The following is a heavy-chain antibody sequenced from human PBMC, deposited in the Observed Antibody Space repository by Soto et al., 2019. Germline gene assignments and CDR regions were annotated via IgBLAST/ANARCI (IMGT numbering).Heavy chain of an antibody. Sequence: GGSLRLYCAASGFTVSSNYMSWVRQAPGKGLEWVSVIYSGGSTYYADSVKGRFTISRDNSKNTLYLQMNSLRAEDTAVYYCATTWYSSSWYFDYWGQGTLVTVSS. D-gene: IGHD6-13*01. CDR3: ATTWYSSSWYFDY. CDR1: GFTVSSNY. CDR2: IYSGGST. V-gene: IGHV3-53*05. J-gene: IGHJ4*02.